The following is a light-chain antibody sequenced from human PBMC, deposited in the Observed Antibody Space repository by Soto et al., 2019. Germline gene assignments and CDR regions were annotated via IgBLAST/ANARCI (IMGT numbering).Light chain of an antibody. Sequence: EIVLTQSPGTLSLSPGERATLSCRASQSINNRYLAWYQQKPGQAPRLLIYGASSRATGIPDRFTGSGSGTDFTLTITRLEPEDFAVYHCQQYGSSPWTFGQGTKVEIK. V-gene: IGKV3-20*01. CDR2: GAS. CDR3: QQYGSSPWT. J-gene: IGKJ1*01. CDR1: QSINNRY.